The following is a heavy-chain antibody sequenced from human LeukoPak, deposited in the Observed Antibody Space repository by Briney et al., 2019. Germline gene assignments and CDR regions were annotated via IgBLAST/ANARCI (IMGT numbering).Heavy chain of an antibody. Sequence: ASVKVSCKASGYTFTSYDINWVRQATGQGLEWMGWMNPNSGNTGYAQKFQGRVTMTRNTSISTAYMELSSLRSEDTAVYYCARTRVGKFSSGYLEEIDRWFDPWGQGTLVTVSS. CDR3: ARTRVGKFSSGYLEEIDRWFDP. D-gene: IGHD3-22*01. J-gene: IGHJ5*02. V-gene: IGHV1-8*01. CDR1: GYTFTSYD. CDR2: MNPNSGNT.